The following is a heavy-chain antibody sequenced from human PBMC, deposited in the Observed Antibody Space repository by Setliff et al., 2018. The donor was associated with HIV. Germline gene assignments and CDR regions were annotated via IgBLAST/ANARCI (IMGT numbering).Heavy chain of an antibody. J-gene: IGHJ4*02. D-gene: IGHD3-16*02. V-gene: IGHV1-24*01. Sequence: ASVKVSCKPSGYIFTDYYIHWVRQAPGKGLEWMGGFDPEDGETIYAQKFQGRVTMTEDTSTDTAYMELSSLRSEDTAVYYCATARSKVRLGELSLFDYWGQGTLVTVSS. CDR3: ATARSKVRLGELSLFDY. CDR1: GYIFTDYY. CDR2: FDPEDGET.